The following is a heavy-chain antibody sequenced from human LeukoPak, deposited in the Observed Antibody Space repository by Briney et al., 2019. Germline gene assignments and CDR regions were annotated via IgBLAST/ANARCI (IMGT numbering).Heavy chain of an antibody. Sequence: AGGSLRLSCAASGFTFSSYWMSWVRQAPGKGLEWVANIKQDGSEKYYVDSVKGRFTISRDNAKNSLYLQMNSLKTEDTAVYYCIRWIDNYGSGSYPSLDYWGQGTLVIVSP. CDR1: GFTFSSYW. CDR3: IRWIDNYGSGSYPSLDY. V-gene: IGHV3-7*05. D-gene: IGHD3-10*01. CDR2: IKQDGSEK. J-gene: IGHJ4*02.